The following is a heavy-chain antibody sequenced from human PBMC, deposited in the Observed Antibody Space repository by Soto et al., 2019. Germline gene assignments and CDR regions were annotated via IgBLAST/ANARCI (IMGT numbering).Heavy chain of an antibody. CDR3: SRFIYRDFRAS. D-gene: IGHD4-4*01. V-gene: IGHV3-7*01. CDR2: IEEDGSET. Sequence: PGGSLRLSCAASGFTFRSYSMSWVRQAPGKGLEWVANIEEDGSETYYADSVKGRFTISRDNVKNSLYLQMNSLRVDDTCLYYCSRFIYRDFRASWSQRSLVTLSA. CDR1: GFTFRSYS. J-gene: IGHJ5*02.